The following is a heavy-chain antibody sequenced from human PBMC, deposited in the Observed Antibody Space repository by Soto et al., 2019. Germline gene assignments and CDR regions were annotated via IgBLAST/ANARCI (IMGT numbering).Heavy chain of an antibody. D-gene: IGHD2-15*01. CDR2: IYYSGST. CDR3: ARDRSEDAYGMDV. J-gene: IGHJ6*02. CDR1: GGSISSGGYY. V-gene: IGHV4-31*03. Sequence: SETLSLTCTVSGGSISSGGYYWSWIRQHPGKGLEWIGYIYYSGSTYYNPSLKSRVTISVDTSKNQFSLKLSSVTAADTAVYYCARDRSEDAYGMDVWGQGTTVTVS.